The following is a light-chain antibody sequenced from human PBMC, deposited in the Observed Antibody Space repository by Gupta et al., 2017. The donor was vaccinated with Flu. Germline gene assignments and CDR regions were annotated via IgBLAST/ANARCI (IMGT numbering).Light chain of an antibody. J-gene: IGKJ5*01. V-gene: IGKV2-40*01. CDR2: TVS. Sequence: DIVMTQTPLSLPVTPGEPASISCRSSQSLLESDDGNTYLDWYLQKPGQSPQLLIYTVSYRASGVPDRFSGSGSGTDFTLKISRVEAEDVGVYYCMQRIEFPITFGQGTXLEIK. CDR1: QSLLESDDGNTY. CDR3: MQRIEFPIT.